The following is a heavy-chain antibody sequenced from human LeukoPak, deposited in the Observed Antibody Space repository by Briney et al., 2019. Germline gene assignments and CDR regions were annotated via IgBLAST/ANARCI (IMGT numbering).Heavy chain of an antibody. CDR1: GFTFSSHW. CDR2: IKQDGSEK. V-gene: IGHV3-7*05. Sequence: GGSLRLSCAASGFTFSSHWMNWVRQAPGKGLEWVADIKQDGSEKYYVYSVRGRFTISRDNAKNSLYLQMNSLRAEDTAVYYCARDKMVGATNFDYWGQGTLVTVSS. D-gene: IGHD1-26*01. CDR3: ARDKMVGATNFDY. J-gene: IGHJ4*02.